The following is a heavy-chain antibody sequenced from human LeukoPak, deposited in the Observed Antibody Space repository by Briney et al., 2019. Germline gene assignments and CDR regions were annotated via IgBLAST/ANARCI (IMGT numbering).Heavy chain of an antibody. Sequence: GGSLRLSCAASGFTFSSYAMNCVRQAPGKGLEWVSSISASGGTTYYADSVKGRFTISRDISKNTLYLQMNSLRAEDTSLYYCAKNYYDSSGHFDHWGQGTLVTVSS. CDR2: ISASGGTT. D-gene: IGHD3-22*01. V-gene: IGHV3-23*01. J-gene: IGHJ4*02. CDR3: AKNYYDSSGHFDH. CDR1: GFTFSSYA.